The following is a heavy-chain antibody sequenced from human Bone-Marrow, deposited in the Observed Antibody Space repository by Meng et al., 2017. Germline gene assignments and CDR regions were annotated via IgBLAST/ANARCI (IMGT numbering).Heavy chain of an antibody. CDR2: MNPKNGDT. D-gene: IGHD3-16*02. V-gene: IGHV1-8*01. CDR3: VRGPAQYYDYVSGSYRYGQFDY. CDR1: GYIFANFD. J-gene: IGHJ4*02. Sequence: ASVKVSCKASGYIFANFDMHWVRQTTGQGLEWMGWMNPKNGDTSSAQKFQGRVTITRSTSMNTAYTELSSLRSEDTAVYYCVRGPAQYYDYVSGSYRYGQFDYWGQGTLVTVSS.